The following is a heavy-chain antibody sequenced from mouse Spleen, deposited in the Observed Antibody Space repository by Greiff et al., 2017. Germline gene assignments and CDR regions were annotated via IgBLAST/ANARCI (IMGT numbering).Heavy chain of an antibody. Sequence: EVKLMESGGGLVKLGGSLKLSCAASGFTFSSYAMSWVRQTPEKRLEWVATISSGGGNTYYPDSVKGRFTISRDNAKNTLYLQMSSLKSEDTAMYYCARVWDYFDYWGQGTTLTVSS. V-gene: IGHV5-9*04. CDR1: GFTFSSYA. CDR2: ISSGGGNT. J-gene: IGHJ2*01. D-gene: IGHD4-1*01. CDR3: ARVWDYFDY.